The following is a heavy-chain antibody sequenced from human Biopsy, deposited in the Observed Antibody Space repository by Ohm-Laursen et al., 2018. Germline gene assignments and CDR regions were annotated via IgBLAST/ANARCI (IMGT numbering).Heavy chain of an antibody. CDR2: LTWNSGTI. J-gene: IGHJ4*02. CDR3: VRSLRNYDFLDS. V-gene: IGHV3-9*01. D-gene: IGHD3-16*01. Sequence: SLRLSCSASGFTFHDYAMHWVRQVPGKGLEWVAGLTWNSGTIAYAGSVRGRFTISRDNAKNSLYLQMNNLTSEDTALYYCVRSLRNYDFLDSWGQGTLVSVSS. CDR1: GFTFHDYA.